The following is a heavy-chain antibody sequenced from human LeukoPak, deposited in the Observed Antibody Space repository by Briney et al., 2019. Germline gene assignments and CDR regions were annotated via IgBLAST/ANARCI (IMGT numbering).Heavy chain of an antibody. D-gene: IGHD2-15*01. CDR2: ISRNGGST. Sequence: GGSLRLSCAASGFTFSSYSMNWVRQAPGKGLKYVSAISRNGGSTYYANSVKGRFTISRDNSKNTLYLHMGSLRAEDMAVYYCARTPEFCSGGICYSEGYFDYWGQGTLVTVSS. J-gene: IGHJ4*02. CDR3: ARTPEFCSGGICYSEGYFDY. V-gene: IGHV3-64*01. CDR1: GFTFSSYS.